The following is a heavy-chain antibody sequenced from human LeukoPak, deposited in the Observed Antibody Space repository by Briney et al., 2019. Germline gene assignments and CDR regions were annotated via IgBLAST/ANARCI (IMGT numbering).Heavy chain of an antibody. D-gene: IGHD1-26*01. CDR2: ITGSSYNK. Sequence: MSGGSLRLSCAASGFAFSDYALNWVRQAPGKGLEWISSITGSSYNKYYAESLKGRVTISRDNAKNSLYRQMDSLRAEDTAVYYCGVGASSASEFAYWGQGTLVPSPQ. CDR1: GFAFSDYA. CDR3: GVGASSASEFAY. J-gene: IGHJ4*02. V-gene: IGHV3-21*01.